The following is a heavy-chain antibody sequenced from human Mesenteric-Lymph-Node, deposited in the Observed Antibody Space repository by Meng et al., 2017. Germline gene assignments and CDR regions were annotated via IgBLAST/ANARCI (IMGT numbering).Heavy chain of an antibody. CDR1: GGSISSSHSHW. J-gene: IGHJ5*02. V-gene: IGHV4-4*02. CDR2: IHHSGNS. D-gene: IGHD3-16*01. Sequence: GQVAGSGPGLVKPSGTLSLTFGVSGGSISSSHSHWWSWVRQPPGKGLEWIGEIHHSGNSNYKSSFKGRVSMSVDKSKNQFSLRLTSVTAADTAVYYCVRGSDYVWGTWGQGTLVTVSS. CDR3: VRGSDYVWGT.